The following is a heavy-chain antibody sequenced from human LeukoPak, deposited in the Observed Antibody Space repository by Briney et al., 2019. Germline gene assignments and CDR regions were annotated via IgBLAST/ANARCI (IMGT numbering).Heavy chain of an antibody. D-gene: IGHD6-13*01. CDR2: ISYDGSNK. CDR1: GFTFTSNG. V-gene: IGHV3-30*18. Sequence: GGSLRLSCAASGFTFTSNGMNWVRQAPGKGLEWVAVISYDGSNKYYADSVKGRFTISRDNSKDTLYLQMNSLRAEDTAVYYCAKETRSSSWYGGDYWGQGTLVTVSS. J-gene: IGHJ4*02. CDR3: AKETRSSSWYGGDY.